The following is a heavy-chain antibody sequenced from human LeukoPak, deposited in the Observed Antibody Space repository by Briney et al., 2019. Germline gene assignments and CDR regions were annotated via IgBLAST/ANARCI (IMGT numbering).Heavy chain of an antibody. J-gene: IGHJ4*02. CDR1: RFTFSNYA. D-gene: IGHD2-21*02. Sequence: GGSLRLSCAASRFTFSNYAMSWVRQAPGKGLEWVSVVSGSGGSRNYADSVKGRFTISRDNSKNTLYLQMNSLRGEDTAVYYCAARGCGGDCYPEHFDFWGQGTLVTVSS. V-gene: IGHV3-23*01. CDR2: VSGSGGSR. CDR3: AARGCGGDCYPEHFDF.